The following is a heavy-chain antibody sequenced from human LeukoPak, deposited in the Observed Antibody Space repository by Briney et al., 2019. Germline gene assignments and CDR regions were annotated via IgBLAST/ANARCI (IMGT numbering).Heavy chain of an antibody. J-gene: IGHJ4*02. CDR2: INSDGSST. CDR3: ARGSLITIFGVVQADY. Sequence: GGSLRLSCAASGFTFSSYWMHWVRQAPGKGLVWVSRINSDGSSTSYADSVKGRFTISRDNAKNSLYLQMNSLRAEDTAVYYCARGSLITIFGVVQADYWGQGTLVTVSS. V-gene: IGHV3-74*01. CDR1: GFTFSSYW. D-gene: IGHD3-3*01.